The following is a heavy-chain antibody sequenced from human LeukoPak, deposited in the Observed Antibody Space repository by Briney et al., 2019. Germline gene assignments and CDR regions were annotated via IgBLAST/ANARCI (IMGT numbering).Heavy chain of an antibody. CDR1: GYTFTSYG. J-gene: IGHJ5*02. V-gene: IGHV1-46*01. Sequence: ASVKVSCKASGYTFTSYGISWVRQAPGQGLEWMGLINPSGSSTSYAQKFQGRLSLTRDMSTSTDYMELSSLRSEDTAVCYCARDNSVGDTAWWFDPWGQGTLVTVSS. CDR3: ARDNSVGDTAWWFDP. CDR2: INPSGSST. D-gene: IGHD1-26*01.